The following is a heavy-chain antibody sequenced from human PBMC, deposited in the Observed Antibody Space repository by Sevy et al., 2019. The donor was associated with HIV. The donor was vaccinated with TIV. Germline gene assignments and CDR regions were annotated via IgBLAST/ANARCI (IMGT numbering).Heavy chain of an antibody. CDR2: IYVGRNT. V-gene: IGHV3-53*01. D-gene: IGHD6-19*01. Sequence: GGSLRLSCAASGFTVTFNSMSWVRQAPGRGLVWLSVIYVGRNTYYADSVKARFTIFRDSFKDTVDLQMDSLRPEDSGVYYCVRERAGIDHWGQGTLVTVSS. CDR1: GFTVTFNS. J-gene: IGHJ4*02. CDR3: VRERAGIDH.